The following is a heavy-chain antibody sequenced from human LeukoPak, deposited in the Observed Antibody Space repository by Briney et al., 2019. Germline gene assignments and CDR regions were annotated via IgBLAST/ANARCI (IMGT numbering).Heavy chain of an antibody. Sequence: SETLSLTCAVYGESFTTFYWGWIRQTPGKGLEWIGEINHTGSTNYNPSLKSRVTISIDTSKNQFSLKLNSVTAADTAVYYCARRVKVNFVGLFEEDNNYYYMDVWGKGTTVTVS. J-gene: IGHJ6*03. CDR1: GESFTTFY. CDR3: ARRVKVNFVGLFEEDNNYYYMDV. CDR2: INHTGST. V-gene: IGHV4-34*01. D-gene: IGHD3-10*02.